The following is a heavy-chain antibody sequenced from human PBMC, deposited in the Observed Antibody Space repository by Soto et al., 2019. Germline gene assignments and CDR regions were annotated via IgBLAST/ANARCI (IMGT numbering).Heavy chain of an antibody. CDR3: ARVPDR. CDR1: GGSIISGGYS. V-gene: IGHV4-30-2*01. Sequence: PSETLSLTCAVSGGSIISGGYSWSLIRQPPGKGLEWIGYIYHSGSTYYNPSLKSRVTISVDRSKNQFSLKLRSVTAADTAVYYCARVPDRWGQGILVTVSP. CDR2: IYHSGST. J-gene: IGHJ5*02. D-gene: IGHD2-2*01.